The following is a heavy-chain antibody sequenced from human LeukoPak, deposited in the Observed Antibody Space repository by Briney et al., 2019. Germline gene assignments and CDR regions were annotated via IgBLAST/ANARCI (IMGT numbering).Heavy chain of an antibody. CDR3: AKDIRTGRYYDILTGYYWGYYYYGMDV. D-gene: IGHD3-9*01. CDR1: GFTFDDYA. V-gene: IGHV3-43*02. Sequence: GGYLRCYCAASGFTFDDYAMHWVRQAQGKGLEWVSLISGDGGSTYYEDSVKGRFTISRDNSKNSLYLQMNSLRTEDTALYYCAKDIRTGRYYDILTGYYWGYYYYGMDVWGQGTTVTVSS. CDR2: ISGDGGST. J-gene: IGHJ6*02.